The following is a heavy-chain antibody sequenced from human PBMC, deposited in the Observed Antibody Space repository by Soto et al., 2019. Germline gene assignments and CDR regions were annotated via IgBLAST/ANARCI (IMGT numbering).Heavy chain of an antibody. CDR3: TTDLDYGDYPFDY. V-gene: IGHV3-15*01. CDR2: IKSKTDGGTT. CDR1: GFTFSNAW. J-gene: IGHJ4*02. D-gene: IGHD4-17*01. Sequence: GGSLRLSCAASGFTFSNAWMSWVRQAPGKGLEWVGRIKSKTDGGTTDYAAPVKGRFTISRDDSKNTLYLQMNSLKTEDTAVYYCTTDLDYGDYPFDYWGQGTLVTVSS.